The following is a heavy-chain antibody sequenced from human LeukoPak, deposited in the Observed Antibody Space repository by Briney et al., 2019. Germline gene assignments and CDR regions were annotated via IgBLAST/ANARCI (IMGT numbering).Heavy chain of an antibody. D-gene: IGHD3-10*01. J-gene: IGHJ5*02. CDR3: ARAPLWFGEYPNWFDP. V-gene: IGHV1-2*02. CDR2: INPNSGGT. CDR1: GYTFTGYY. Sequence: ASVKVSCKASGYTFTGYYMHWVRQAPGQGLEWMGWINPNSGGTNYAQKFQGRVTMTRDTSISTAYMELSRLRSDDTAVYYCARAPLWFGEYPNWFDPWGQGTLVTVSS.